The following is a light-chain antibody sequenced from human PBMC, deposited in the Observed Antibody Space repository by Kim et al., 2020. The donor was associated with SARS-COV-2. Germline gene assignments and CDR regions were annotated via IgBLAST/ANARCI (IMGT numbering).Light chain of an antibody. J-gene: IGLJ3*02. CDR1: SSDVGRYNY. CDR3: CSYAGSYTWG. CDR2: DVS. V-gene: IGLV2-11*01. Sequence: QSALTQPRSVSGSPGQSVTISCTGGSSDVGRYNYVSWYQQHPGKVPKLMIYDVSKRPSGVPDRFTGSKSGNTASLTISGLQAEDDADYYCCSYAGSYTWGFGGGTQLTVL.